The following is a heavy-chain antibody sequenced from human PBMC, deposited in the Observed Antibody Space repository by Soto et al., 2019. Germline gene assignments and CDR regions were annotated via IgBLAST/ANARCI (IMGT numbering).Heavy chain of an antibody. CDR2: ISSGSRTI. J-gene: IGHJ4*02. CDR3: TREDILGARSFDY. CDR1: GFTFSSYS. Sequence: GGSLRLSCAASGFTFSSYSVNWVRQAPGKGLEWVSYISSGSRTIFYADSVKGRFTVSRDNAKNSQYLQMNSLRDEDTAVYYCTREDILGARSFDYWGRGTLVTVSS. V-gene: IGHV3-48*02. D-gene: IGHD1-26*01.